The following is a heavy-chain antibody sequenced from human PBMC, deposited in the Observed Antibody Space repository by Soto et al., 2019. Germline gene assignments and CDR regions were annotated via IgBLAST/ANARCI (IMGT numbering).Heavy chain of an antibody. Sequence: GASVKVSCKASGYTFTSYDINWVRQATGQGLEWMGWMNPNSGNTGYVQKFQGRVTMTRNTSISTAYMELSSLRSEDTAVYYCARGVPPYYDFWSGYFPWGQGTLVTVSS. D-gene: IGHD3-3*01. CDR3: ARGVPPYYDFWSGYFP. CDR1: GYTFTSYD. J-gene: IGHJ5*02. CDR2: MNPNSGNT. V-gene: IGHV1-8*01.